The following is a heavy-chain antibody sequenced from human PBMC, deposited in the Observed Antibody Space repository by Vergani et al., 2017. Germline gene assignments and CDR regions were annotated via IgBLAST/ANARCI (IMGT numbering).Heavy chain of an antibody. D-gene: IGHD5-12*01. CDR3: ARGLGYSGYVYFQFDY. Sequence: VQLVQSGAEVKKPGESLKISCQGSGGTFSSYAISWVRQAPGQGLEWMGGIIPIFGTANYAQKFQGRVTITADKSTSTAYMELRSLRSEDAAVYYCARGLGYSGYVYFQFDYWGQGTLVTVSS. CDR2: IIPIFGTA. V-gene: IGHV1-69*06. J-gene: IGHJ4*02. CDR1: GGTFSSYA.